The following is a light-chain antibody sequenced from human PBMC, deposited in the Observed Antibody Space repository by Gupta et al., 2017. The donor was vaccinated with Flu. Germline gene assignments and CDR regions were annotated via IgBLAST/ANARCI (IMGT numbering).Light chain of an antibody. CDR1: SSDVGNYDF. CDR2: RGS. Sequence: SSDVGNYDFVSWYQQHPGTVPKLILYRGSQRPSGVSNRFSGSKSGNTASLTISGLQPEDEADYPCFSYACTRAMVFGGGTKVPVL. J-gene: IGLJ2*01. CDR3: FSYACTRAMV. V-gene: IGLV2-23*01.